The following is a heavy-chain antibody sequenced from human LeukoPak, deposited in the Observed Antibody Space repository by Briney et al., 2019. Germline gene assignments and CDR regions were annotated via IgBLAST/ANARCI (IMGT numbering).Heavy chain of an antibody. D-gene: IGHD3-16*01. CDR2: IIPILGIA. Sequence: SVKVSCKASGGTFSSYAISWVRQAPGQGLEWMGRIIPILGIANYAQKFQGRVTITADKSTSTDYMELSSLRSEDTAVYYCARGGGNGDAFDIWGQGTMVTVSS. V-gene: IGHV1-69*04. CDR3: ARGGGNGDAFDI. CDR1: GGTFSSYA. J-gene: IGHJ3*02.